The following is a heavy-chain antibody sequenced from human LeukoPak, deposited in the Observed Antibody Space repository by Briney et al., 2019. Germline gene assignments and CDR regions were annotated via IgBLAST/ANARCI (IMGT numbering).Heavy chain of an antibody. CDR1: GFTFDDYA. D-gene: IGHD3-3*01. J-gene: IGHJ4*02. CDR2: INWNGGST. CDR3: ARVKGSGYRNSIDY. Sequence: GGSLRLSCAASGFTFDDYAMNWVRQAPGKGLEWVSGINWNGGSTYYRDSVKGRFTISRDNAKNSLYLQMNSLRAEDTALYYCARVKGSGYRNSIDYWGQGTLVTASS. V-gene: IGHV3-20*04.